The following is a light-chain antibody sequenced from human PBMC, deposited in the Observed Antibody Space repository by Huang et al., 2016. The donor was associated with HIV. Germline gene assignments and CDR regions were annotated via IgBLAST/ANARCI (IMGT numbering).Light chain of an antibody. CDR1: QGIGGY. V-gene: IGKV1-9*01. J-gene: IGKJ5*01. Sequence: IQLTQSPSPLSASVGDRVTITCRASQGIGGYLAWFQQKPGKAPKLLIYGASTLQSGVPLSFSGSGSGKDFTLPISSLQPEDFATYSCQQLHSYPFPFGQGTRLDIK. CDR2: GAS. CDR3: QQLHSYPFP.